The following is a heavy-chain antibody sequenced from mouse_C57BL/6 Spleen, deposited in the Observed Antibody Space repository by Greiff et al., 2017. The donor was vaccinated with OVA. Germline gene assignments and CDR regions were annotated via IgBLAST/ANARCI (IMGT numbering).Heavy chain of an antibody. CDR2: IDPETGGT. CDR3: TRFFYRNFYAMDY. CDR1: GYTFTDYE. Sequence: QVQLQQSGAELVRPGASVTLSCKASGYTFTDYEMHWVKQTPVHGLEWIGAIDPETGGTAYNQKFKGKAILTADKSSSTAYMGLRSLTSEDSAVYYCTRFFYRNFYAMDYWGQGTSVTVSS. D-gene: IGHD2-5*01. V-gene: IGHV1-15*01. J-gene: IGHJ4*01.